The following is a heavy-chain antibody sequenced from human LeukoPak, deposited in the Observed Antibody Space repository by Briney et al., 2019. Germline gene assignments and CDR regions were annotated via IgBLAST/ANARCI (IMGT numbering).Heavy chain of an antibody. Sequence: SETLSLTCTVSGGSISSSSYYWGWIRQPPGKGLEWIGSIYYSGSTYYNPSLKSRVTISVDTSKNQFSLKLSSVTAADTAVYYCVRQERQSNWFDPWGQGTLVIVSS. V-gene: IGHV4-39*01. CDR3: VRQERQSNWFDP. J-gene: IGHJ5*02. CDR1: GGSISSSSYY. CDR2: IYYSGST.